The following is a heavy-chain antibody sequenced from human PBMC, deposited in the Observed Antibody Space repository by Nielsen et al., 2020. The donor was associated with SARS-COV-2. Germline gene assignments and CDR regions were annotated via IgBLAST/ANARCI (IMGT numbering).Heavy chain of an antibody. J-gene: IGHJ6*02. Sequence: ASVKVSCKASGYTFTGYYMHWVRQAPGQGLEWMGLINLIGGSTSYAQKFQGRVTMTRDTSTSTVYMELSSLRSEDTAVYYCARDSVVVPAAIALDVWGQGTTVTVSS. CDR2: INLIGGST. CDR3: ARDSVVVPAAIALDV. CDR1: GYTFTGYY. V-gene: IGHV1-46*01. D-gene: IGHD2-2*02.